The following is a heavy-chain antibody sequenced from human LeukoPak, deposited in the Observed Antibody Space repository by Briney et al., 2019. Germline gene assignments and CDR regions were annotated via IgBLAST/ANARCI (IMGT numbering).Heavy chain of an antibody. CDR3: ARRSDSGSDDGEDYFDY. V-gene: IGHV4-39*01. CDR1: GGSINSGTFY. CDR2: MYYDGSS. D-gene: IGHD1-26*01. J-gene: IGHJ4*02. Sequence: SETLSLTCTVSGGSINSGTFYWGWIRQPPGKGLEWIGSMYYDGSSYYNPSLKSRVTTSVDTSKNQFSLKLTSVTAADTAVYFCARRSDSGSDDGEDYFDYWGQETLVTVSS.